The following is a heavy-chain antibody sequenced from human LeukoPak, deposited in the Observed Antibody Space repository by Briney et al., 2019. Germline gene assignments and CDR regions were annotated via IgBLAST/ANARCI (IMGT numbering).Heavy chain of an antibody. CDR2: INSDGRIT. D-gene: IGHD6-19*01. J-gene: IGHJ6*03. CDR1: GFTFSDYW. CDR3: ARGAVAGNYYYYYYMDV. V-gene: IGHV3-74*01. Sequence: GGSLRLSCAASGFTFSDYWMHWVRQAPGKGLVGVSRINSDGRITSYADSVKGRFTISRDNAKNTLYLQMNSLRAEDTAVYYCARGAVAGNYYYYYYMDVWGKGTTVTVSS.